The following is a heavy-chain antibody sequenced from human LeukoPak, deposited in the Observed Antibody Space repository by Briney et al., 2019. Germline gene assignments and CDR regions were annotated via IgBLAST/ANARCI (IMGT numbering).Heavy chain of an antibody. D-gene: IGHD3-10*01. Sequence: GASVKVSCKASGYTFTSYGISWVRQAPGQGLEWMGWISAYNGNTNYAQKLQGRVTMTTDTSTSTAYMELRSLRSDDTAVYYCARDGVYYYGSGSYPTYYYYGMDVWGQGTTVTVSS. CDR3: ARDGVYYYGSGSYPTYYYYGMDV. V-gene: IGHV1-18*01. CDR1: GYTFTSYG. CDR2: ISAYNGNT. J-gene: IGHJ6*02.